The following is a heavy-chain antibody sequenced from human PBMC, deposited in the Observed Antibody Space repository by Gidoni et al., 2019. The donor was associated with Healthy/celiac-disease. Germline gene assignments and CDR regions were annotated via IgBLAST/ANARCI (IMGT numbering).Heavy chain of an antibody. CDR3: ARVGYSSSWTGSPPQPYYYYYYYGMDV. CDR2: ISAYNGNT. D-gene: IGHD6-13*01. J-gene: IGHJ6*02. Sequence: QVQLVPSGAEVKKPGASVKVSCKASGYTFTSYGISWVRQAPAQGLEWMGWISAYNGNTNYAQKLQGRVTMTTDTSTSTAYMELRSLRSDDTAVYYCARVGYSSSWTGSPPQPYYYYYYYGMDVWGQGTTVTVSS. V-gene: IGHV1-18*01. CDR1: GYTFTSYG.